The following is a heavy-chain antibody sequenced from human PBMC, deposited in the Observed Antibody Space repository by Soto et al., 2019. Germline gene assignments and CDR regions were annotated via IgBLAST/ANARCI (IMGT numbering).Heavy chain of an antibody. V-gene: IGHV3-30*03. Sequence: PGVSLRLSCAASGLTFSSYGMHWVRQAPGKGLEWVAVISYDGSNKYYADSVKGRFTIPRDNSKNTLYLQMNSLRAEDTAVYYCARVRDYDYFGYWGQGTLVTVSS. D-gene: IGHD3-16*01. CDR1: GLTFSSYG. CDR2: ISYDGSNK. J-gene: IGHJ4*02. CDR3: ARVRDYDYFGY.